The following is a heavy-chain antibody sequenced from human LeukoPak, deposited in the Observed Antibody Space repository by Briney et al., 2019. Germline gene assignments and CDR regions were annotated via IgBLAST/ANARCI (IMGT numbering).Heavy chain of an antibody. CDR1: GFTFSSYA. J-gene: IGHJ4*02. V-gene: IGHV3-23*01. Sequence: PGGSLRLSCAASGFTFSSYAMSWVRQAPGEGLEWVSTISGSGISTYYSDSVKGRFTISRDNSKNTLYLQMHSLRAEDTAVYYCAKGDNDILTGYYNSFDYWGQGTLVTVSS. CDR2: ISGSGIST. D-gene: IGHD3-9*01. CDR3: AKGDNDILTGYYNSFDY.